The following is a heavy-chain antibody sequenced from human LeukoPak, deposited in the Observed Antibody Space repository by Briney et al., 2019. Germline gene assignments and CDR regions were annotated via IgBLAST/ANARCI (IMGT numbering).Heavy chain of an antibody. V-gene: IGHV3-48*01. Sequence: GGSLRLSCGASGFSISSYNMNWVRQAPGKGLEWVSSISRGSTTIYYADSVKGRFTISRDNAKNSLYLQMNSLRAEDTAVYYCARDGVEYGSGGFYFDYWGQGTLVTVSS. J-gene: IGHJ4*02. CDR2: ISRGSTTI. D-gene: IGHD3-10*01. CDR1: GFSISSYN. CDR3: ARDGVEYGSGGFYFDY.